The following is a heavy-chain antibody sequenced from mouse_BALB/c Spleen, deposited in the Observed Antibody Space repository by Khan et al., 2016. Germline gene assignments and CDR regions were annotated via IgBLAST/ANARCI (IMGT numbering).Heavy chain of an antibody. Sequence: QVQLKESGPGLVAPSQSLSITCTVSGFSLSRYSVHWVRQPPGKGLEWLGMIWGGGSTDYNSALKSRLSISKDNSTSHVFLIVNSLQTDETALNYCTRNDGYDGAMDYWGQGTSVTVSS. J-gene: IGHJ4*01. V-gene: IGHV2-6-4*01. D-gene: IGHD2-2*01. CDR2: IWGGGST. CDR1: GFSLSRYS. CDR3: TRNDGYDGAMDY.